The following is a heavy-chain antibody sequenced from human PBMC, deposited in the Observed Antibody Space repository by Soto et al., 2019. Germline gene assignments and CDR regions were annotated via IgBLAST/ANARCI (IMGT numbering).Heavy chain of an antibody. CDR3: ARDLVSEEAARQWFGDDYYYGMDV. Sequence: GGSLRLSCAASGFTFSSYSMNWVRQAPGKGLEWVSSISSSSSYIYYADSVKGRFTISRDNAKNSLYLQMNSLRAEDTAVYYCARDLVSEEAARQWFGDDYYYGMDVWGQGTTVTVSS. CDR1: GFTFSSYS. V-gene: IGHV3-21*01. CDR2: ISSSSSYI. D-gene: IGHD6-6*01. J-gene: IGHJ6*02.